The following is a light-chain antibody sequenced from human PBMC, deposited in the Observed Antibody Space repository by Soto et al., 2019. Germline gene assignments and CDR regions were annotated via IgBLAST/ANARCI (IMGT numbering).Light chain of an antibody. Sequence: SYELTQPPSVSVAPGQTATITCGGNTVGSESVHWYQQRSGQAPVLVVYDDSDRPSGIPERFSGSNAGNTATLTISRVEAGDEADYYCQVWDSSSDHYVFGTGTKVTVL. CDR1: TVGSES. CDR3: QVWDSSSDHYV. CDR2: DDS. J-gene: IGLJ1*01. V-gene: IGLV3-21*02.